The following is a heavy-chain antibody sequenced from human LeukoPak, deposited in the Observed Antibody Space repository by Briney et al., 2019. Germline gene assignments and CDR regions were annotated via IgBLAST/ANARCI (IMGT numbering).Heavy chain of an antibody. Sequence: SETLSLTCTVSGGSISSYYWSWIRQPPGKGLEWIGYIYYSGSTNYNPSLKSRVTISVGTSKNQFSLKLSSVTAADTAVYYCARLDGDGYNLNFDYWGQGTLVTVSS. D-gene: IGHD5-24*01. CDR3: ARLDGDGYNLNFDY. V-gene: IGHV4-59*01. CDR1: GGSISSYY. CDR2: IYYSGST. J-gene: IGHJ4*02.